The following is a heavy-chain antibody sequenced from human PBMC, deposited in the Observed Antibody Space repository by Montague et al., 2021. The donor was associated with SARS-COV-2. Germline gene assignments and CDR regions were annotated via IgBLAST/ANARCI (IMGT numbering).Heavy chain of an antibody. CDR3: ARSTVTNSPFGFSNRLRSRYNGGDV. CDR1: GGSFSGYY. V-gene: IGHV4-34*01. Sequence: SETLSLTCAVYGGSFSGYYLNWIRQPPGKGLEWIGEINHSGSTNYNPSLKSRVTIAVDTSKNQVSLKLTSVTAADTAVFYCARSTVTNSPFGFSNRLRSRYNGGDVGGQGTRGTVSS. D-gene: IGHD4-17*01. J-gene: IGHJ6*02. CDR2: INHSGST.